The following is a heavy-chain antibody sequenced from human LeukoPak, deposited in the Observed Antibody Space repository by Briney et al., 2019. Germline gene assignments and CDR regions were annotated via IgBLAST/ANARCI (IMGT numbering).Heavy chain of an antibody. CDR3: ARDLRPDSSGHFDY. CDR1: GGTFSSYG. CDR2: IIPIFGTA. J-gene: IGHJ4*02. D-gene: IGHD3-22*01. V-gene: IGHV1-69*05. Sequence: SVKVSCKASGGTFSSYGISWVRQAPGQGPEWMGGIIPIFGTANYAQKFQGRVTITTDESTSTAYMELSSLRSEDTAVYYCARDLRPDSSGHFDYWGQGTLVTVSS.